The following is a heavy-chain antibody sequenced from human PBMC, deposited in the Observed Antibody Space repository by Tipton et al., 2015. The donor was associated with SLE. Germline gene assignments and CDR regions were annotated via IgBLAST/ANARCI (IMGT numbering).Heavy chain of an antibody. CDR3: AREDGEAFDI. CDR2: ISYDGSNK. CDR1: GFTFSTYA. D-gene: IGHD5-24*01. V-gene: IGHV3-30*04. Sequence: SLRLSCAAPGFTFSTYAMHWVRQAPGKGLGWVALISYDGSNKYYADSVKGRFTISRDNAKNSLYLQMNSLRAEDTAVYYCAREDGEAFDIWGQGTMVTVSS. J-gene: IGHJ3*02.